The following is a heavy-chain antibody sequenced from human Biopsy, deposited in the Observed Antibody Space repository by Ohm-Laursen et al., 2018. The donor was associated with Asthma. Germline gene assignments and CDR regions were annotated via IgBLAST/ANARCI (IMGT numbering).Heavy chain of an antibody. V-gene: IGHV4-39*01. J-gene: IGHJ6*02. CDR1: SGSGGYMRSGNYY. CDR3: VRGSSSWHHGPFHYYYGLDV. D-gene: IGHD6-13*01. CDR2: IYYSGTT. Sequence: GTLSLTCSLSSGSGGYMRSGNYYWGWIRQPPGKGLEWIGSIYYSGTTYYNPSLESGVTVSANTQKNQFTLKLTSVTAADTAVYYCVRGSSSWHHGPFHYYYGLDVWGQGTTATVSS.